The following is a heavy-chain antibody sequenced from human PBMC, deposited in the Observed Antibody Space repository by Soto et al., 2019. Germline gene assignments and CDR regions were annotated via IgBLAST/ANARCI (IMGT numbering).Heavy chain of an antibody. J-gene: IGHJ6*03. V-gene: IGHV4-59*08. CDR2: IYYSGST. CDR3: ARSITDYGDYYYYYMDV. CDR1: GGSISSYY. Sequence: SETLSLTCTVSGGSISSYYWSWIRQPPGKGLEWIGYIYYSGSTNYNPSLKGRVTISVDTSKNQFSLKLSSVTAADTAVYYCARSITDYGDYYYYYMDVWGKGTTVTVSS. D-gene: IGHD4-17*01.